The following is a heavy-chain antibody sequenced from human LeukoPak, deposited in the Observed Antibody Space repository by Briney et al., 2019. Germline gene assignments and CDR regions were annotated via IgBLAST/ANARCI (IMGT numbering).Heavy chain of an antibody. CDR1: GFTFSSYS. J-gene: IGHJ6*02. Sequence: PGGSLRLSCAASGFTFSSYSMNWVRQAPRKGLEWVSSISSSSSYIYYADSVKGRFTISRDNAKNSLYLQMNSLRAEDTAVYYCARGSSGWSAGYYYGMDVWGQGTTVTVSS. CDR2: ISSSSSYI. D-gene: IGHD6-19*01. CDR3: ARGSSGWSAGYYYGMDV. V-gene: IGHV3-21*01.